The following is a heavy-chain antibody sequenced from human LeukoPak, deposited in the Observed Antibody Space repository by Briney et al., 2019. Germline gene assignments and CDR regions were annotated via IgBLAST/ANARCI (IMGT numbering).Heavy chain of an antibody. CDR3: AKTYTRSAFDI. CDR1: GFTFSSYS. D-gene: IGHD4-11*01. CDR2: ISSSSSYI. J-gene: IGHJ3*02. Sequence: RSGGSLRLSCAASGFTFSSYSMNWVRQAPGKGLEWVSSISSSSSYIYYADSVKGRFTISRDNAKNSLYLQMNSLRAEDTALYYCAKTYTRSAFDIWGQGTMVTVSS. V-gene: IGHV3-21*04.